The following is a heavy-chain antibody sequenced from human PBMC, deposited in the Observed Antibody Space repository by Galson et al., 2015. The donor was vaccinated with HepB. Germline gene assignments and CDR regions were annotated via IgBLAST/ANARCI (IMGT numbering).Heavy chain of an antibody. CDR3: ARSSSTWLYYYYYMDV. CDR2: IYTSGST. J-gene: IGHJ6*03. V-gene: IGHV4-61*02. Sequence: TLSLTCTVSGDSISSGTYYWRWIRQPAGKGLEWIGRIYTSGSTDYNPSLKSRVTMSVDTSKNQFSLKLQSVTAADTAVYYCARSSSTWLYYYYYMDVWGKGTTVTVSS. D-gene: IGHD3-22*01. CDR1: GDSISSGTYY.